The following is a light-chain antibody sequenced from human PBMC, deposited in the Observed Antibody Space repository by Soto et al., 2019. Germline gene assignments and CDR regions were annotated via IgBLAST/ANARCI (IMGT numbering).Light chain of an antibody. CDR2: EAS. CDR1: QDISGH. J-gene: IGKJ1*01. V-gene: IGKV1-27*01. CDR3: QKYNGTPRT. Sequence: DIQVTQSPSSLSASVGDRVNITCRASQDISGHLAWYQQKPGKVPKLLIYEASTLQSRVPSRFSASGSGTDFTLTISSLQPEDVATYYCQKYNGTPRTFGQGTKVELK.